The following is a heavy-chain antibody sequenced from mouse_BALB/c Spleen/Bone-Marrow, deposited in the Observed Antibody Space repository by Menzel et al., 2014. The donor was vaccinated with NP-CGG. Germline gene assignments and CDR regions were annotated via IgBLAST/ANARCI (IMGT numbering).Heavy chain of an antibody. V-gene: IGHV1-14*01. Sequence: LEESGPELVKPGASVKMSCKASGYTFTSYVMHWVKQKPGQGLEWIGYINPYNDGTKYNEKFKGKATLTSDKSSSTAYMELSSLTSADSAVYYCARSRGYFDVWGAGTTVTVSS. CDR3: ARSRGYFDV. J-gene: IGHJ1*01. CDR2: INPYNDGT. CDR1: GYTFTSYV.